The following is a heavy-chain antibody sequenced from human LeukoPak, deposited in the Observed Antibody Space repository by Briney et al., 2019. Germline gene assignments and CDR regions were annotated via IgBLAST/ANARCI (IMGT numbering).Heavy chain of an antibody. J-gene: IGHJ4*02. CDR1: GFTFSNYA. CDR2: ISSSGDST. V-gene: IGHV3-23*01. Sequence: PGGSLRLSCAASGFTFSNYAMSWVRQAPGKGLEWAAAISSSGDSTYYADSVKGRFTISRDNPKNTLYLQMNSLRAEDTAVYYCAKNQGDGSYFDYGAKETLFTVSS. D-gene: IGHD5-24*01. CDR3: AKNQGDGSYFDY.